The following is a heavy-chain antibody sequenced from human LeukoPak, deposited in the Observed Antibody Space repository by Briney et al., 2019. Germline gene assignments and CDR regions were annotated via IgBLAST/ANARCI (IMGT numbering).Heavy chain of an antibody. D-gene: IGHD6-13*01. Sequence: GGSLRLSCAASGFTFSSYEMNWVRQAPGKGLEWVSYISSSGSTIYYADSVKGRFTISRDNAKNSLYLQMNSLRAEDTAVYYCATFPIAAAAPFGYWGREPWSPSPQ. CDR2: ISSSGSTI. CDR1: GFTFSSYE. J-gene: IGHJ4*02. V-gene: IGHV3-48*03. CDR3: ATFPIAAAAPFGY.